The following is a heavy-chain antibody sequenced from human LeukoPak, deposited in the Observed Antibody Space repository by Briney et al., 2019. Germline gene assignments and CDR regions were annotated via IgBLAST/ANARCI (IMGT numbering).Heavy chain of an antibody. Sequence: SVKVSCKASGGTFSSYAISWVRQAPGQGLEWMGGIIPIFGTANYAQKFQGRVTTTTDESTSTAYMELSSLRSEDTAVYYCARKWEPHDAFDIWGQGTMVTVSS. V-gene: IGHV1-69*05. CDR3: ARKWEPHDAFDI. D-gene: IGHD1-26*01. CDR2: IIPIFGTA. J-gene: IGHJ3*02. CDR1: GGTFSSYA.